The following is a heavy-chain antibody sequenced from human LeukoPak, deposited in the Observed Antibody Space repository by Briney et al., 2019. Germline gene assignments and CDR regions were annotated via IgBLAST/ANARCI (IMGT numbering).Heavy chain of an antibody. CDR3: ARDQGSYGLFDY. D-gene: IGHD5-18*01. J-gene: IGHJ4*02. CDR1: GFTFSNCY. Sequence: GGSLRLSCAASGFTFSNCYMHWVRQVPGTGLVWVSRITSDGSTTRYADSVKGRFTISRDNGKNTLYLQMNSLRDEDTAVYYCARDQGSYGLFDYWGQGTLVTVSS. CDR2: ITSDGSTT. V-gene: IGHV3-74*01.